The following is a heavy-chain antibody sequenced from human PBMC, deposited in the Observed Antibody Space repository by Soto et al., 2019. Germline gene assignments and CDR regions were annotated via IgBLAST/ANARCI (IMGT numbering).Heavy chain of an antibody. V-gene: IGHV5-51*01. Sequence: PGESLKISCQGSGYIFHNYWIAWVRQMPGKGLEWMGIIYPGYSDIRYNPSFQGQVTISADKSISTTYLPWRSLKASETAMYYCARQRFFYYSGQGTLGAVSS. CDR1: GYIFHNYW. CDR3: ARQRFFYY. J-gene: IGHJ4*02. CDR2: IYPGYSDI.